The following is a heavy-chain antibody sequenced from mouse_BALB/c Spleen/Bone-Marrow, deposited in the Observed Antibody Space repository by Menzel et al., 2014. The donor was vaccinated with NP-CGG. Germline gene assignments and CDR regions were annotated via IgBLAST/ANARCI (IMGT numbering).Heavy chain of an antibody. CDR2: ISGGGSYT. CDR1: GFTFSDYA. D-gene: IGHD3-2*02. Sequence: EVQVVESGGGLVKPEGSLKLSCAASGFTFSDYAMSWVRQSPEKRLEWVAEISGGGSYTYYPDTVTGRFTISRDNAKNTLYLEMSSLKSEDTAIYYCARVIGSRLLDGWGAWTTFPVSS. V-gene: IGHV5-9-4*01. J-gene: IGHJ1*01. CDR3: ARVIGSRLLDG.